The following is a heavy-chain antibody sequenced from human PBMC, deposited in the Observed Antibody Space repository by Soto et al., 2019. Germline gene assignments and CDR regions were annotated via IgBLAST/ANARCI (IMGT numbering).Heavy chain of an antibody. Sequence: QVQLVESGGGVVQPGRSLRLSCAASGFTFSSYGMHWVRQAPGKGLEWVAVIWYDGSNKYYADSVKGRFTISRDNSKNTLYLQMNSLRAEDTAVYYWARTEVITFPFDYWGQGTLVTVSS. CDR3: ARTEVITFPFDY. CDR1: GFTFSSYG. D-gene: IGHD3-22*01. J-gene: IGHJ4*02. V-gene: IGHV3-33*01. CDR2: IWYDGSNK.